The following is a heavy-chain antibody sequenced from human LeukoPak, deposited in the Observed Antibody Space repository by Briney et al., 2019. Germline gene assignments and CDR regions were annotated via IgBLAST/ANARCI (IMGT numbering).Heavy chain of an antibody. CDR3: AGATKWLANDF. D-gene: IGHD6-19*01. CDR2: IFDAGRT. Sequence: WGSLSLSCAVSGFTISDTYMSWVRQAAGKGWEWVSTIFDAGRTTYGDSVKGRFTVSRDTYKNTLFLQMKSLRADDTAVYYCAGATKWLANDFWGQGTLVTVSS. V-gene: IGHV3-53*01. CDR1: GFTISDTY. J-gene: IGHJ4*02.